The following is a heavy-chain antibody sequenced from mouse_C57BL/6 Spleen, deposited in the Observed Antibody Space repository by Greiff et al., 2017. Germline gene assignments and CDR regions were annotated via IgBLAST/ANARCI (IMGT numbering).Heavy chain of an antibody. V-gene: IGHV5-17*01. CDR3: ARPYYYGSSLYYAMDY. CDR2: ISSGSGTI. Sequence: DVQLVESGGGLVKPGGSLKLSCAASGFTFSDYGMHWVRQAPEKGLEWVAYISSGSGTIYYADTVKGRFTISRDNAKNTLFLQMTSLRSEDTAMYYCARPYYYGSSLYYAMDYWGQGTSVTVSS. J-gene: IGHJ4*01. CDR1: GFTFSDYG. D-gene: IGHD1-1*01.